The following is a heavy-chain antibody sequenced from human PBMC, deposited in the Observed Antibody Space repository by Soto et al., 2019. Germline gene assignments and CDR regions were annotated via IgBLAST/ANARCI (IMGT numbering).Heavy chain of an antibody. V-gene: IGHV3-30*18. CDR1: GFTFSSYG. CDR2: ISYDGSDK. CDR3: GKDIYEMSTITSDY. D-gene: IGHD5-12*01. Sequence: QVHLVESGGGVVQPGRSLRLSCAASGFTFSSYGIHWVRQAPGKGLEWVAVISYDGSDKSYAKSVKGRFTISRDNSKNTVSLQMNSLRGEDTAVYYCGKDIYEMSTITSDYWGQGTLVTVSS. J-gene: IGHJ4*02.